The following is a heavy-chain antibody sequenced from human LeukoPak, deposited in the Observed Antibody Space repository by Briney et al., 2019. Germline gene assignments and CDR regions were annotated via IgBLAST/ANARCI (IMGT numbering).Heavy chain of an antibody. J-gene: IGHJ5*02. CDR2: IYSSGST. D-gene: IGHD2-21*02. CDR1: GGSITSVSYS. V-gene: IGHV4-61*02. CDR3: ARWAYCGGDCYPPYNWFDP. Sequence: PSETLSLTCTVSGGSITSVSYSWSWIRQPAGKGLEWIVRIYSSGSTNYNPSLKSRVTISVDTSKNQFSLKLSSVTAADTAVYYCARWAYCGGDCYPPYNWFDPWGQGTLVTVSS.